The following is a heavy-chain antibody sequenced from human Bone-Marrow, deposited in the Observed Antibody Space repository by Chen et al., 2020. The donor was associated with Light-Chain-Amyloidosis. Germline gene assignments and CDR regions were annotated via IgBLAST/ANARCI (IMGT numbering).Heavy chain of an antibody. CDR1: GFTFSSYA. Sequence: EVQLLESGGGLVQPGGSLRLSCAASGFTFSSYAMSWVRQAPGKGLEWVSAISGSGGSTYYADSVKGRSTISRDNAKNSLYLQMNSLRAEDTAVYYCARDDGYSSSPGVDYYYGMDVWGQGTTVTVSS. CDR3: ARDDGYSSSPGVDYYYGMDV. D-gene: IGHD6-6*01. J-gene: IGHJ6*02. CDR2: ISGSGGST. V-gene: IGHV3-23*01.